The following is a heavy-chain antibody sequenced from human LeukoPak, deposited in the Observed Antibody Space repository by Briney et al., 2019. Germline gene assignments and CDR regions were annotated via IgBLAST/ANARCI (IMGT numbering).Heavy chain of an antibody. CDR2: ISYDGSNK. V-gene: IGHV3-30*04. Sequence: GESLRLSCAASGFTFSNYALHWVRQAPGKGLELVAVISYDGSNKFYADSVKGRFTISRDNSKNTLYLQMNSLRAEDTAVYYCANRREGQYDILGSPYYHYMDVWGKGTTVTISS. CDR1: GFTFSNYA. J-gene: IGHJ6*03. CDR3: ANRREGQYDILGSPYYHYMDV. D-gene: IGHD3-9*01.